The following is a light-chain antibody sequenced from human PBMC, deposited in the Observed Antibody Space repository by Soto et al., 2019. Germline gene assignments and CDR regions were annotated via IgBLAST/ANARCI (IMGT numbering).Light chain of an antibody. CDR2: DAS. CDR3: QQRPNWPLT. V-gene: IGKV3-11*01. CDR1: QSISSH. J-gene: IGKJ4*01. Sequence: EIVLTQSPATLSLSPGERATLSCRASQSISSHLAWYQQKPGQAPRLLMYDASNRATGIPARFSGSGSGTDFPLTLSRPQPEDFAVYYCQQRPNWPLTVGGGTKVEIK.